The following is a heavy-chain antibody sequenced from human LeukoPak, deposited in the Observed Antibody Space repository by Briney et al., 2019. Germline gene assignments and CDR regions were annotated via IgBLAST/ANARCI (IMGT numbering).Heavy chain of an antibody. CDR2: INSDGGSP. J-gene: IGHJ4*02. CDR1: GFTFSNYW. Sequence: GGSLRLSCAASGFTFSNYWMHWVRQAPGKGLVWVSRINSDGGSPSYADSVKGRFTISRDNAKNTLYLQMNSLRAEDTAMYYCTRAVAGTYFDQWGQGTLVSVSS. V-gene: IGHV3-74*01. D-gene: IGHD6-19*01. CDR3: TRAVAGTYFDQ.